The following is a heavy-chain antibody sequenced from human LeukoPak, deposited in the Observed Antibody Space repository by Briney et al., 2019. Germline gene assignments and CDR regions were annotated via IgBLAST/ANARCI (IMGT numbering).Heavy chain of an antibody. J-gene: IGHJ4*02. Sequence: GESLQISCKGSGYSFTSYWIGWVRQLPGKGLEWMGIIYPGDSDTRYSPSFQGQVTISADKSISTAYLQWSSLKASDTAMYYCARQGPSYYDYSDYWGQGTLVTVSS. V-gene: IGHV5-51*01. CDR3: ARQGPSYYDYSDY. CDR1: GYSFTSYW. D-gene: IGHD3-22*01. CDR2: IYPGDSDT.